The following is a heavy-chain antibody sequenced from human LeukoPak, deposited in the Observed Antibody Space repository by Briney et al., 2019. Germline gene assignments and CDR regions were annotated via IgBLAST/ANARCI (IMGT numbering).Heavy chain of an antibody. CDR3: ALGVVITHFDY. V-gene: IGHV1-46*01. CDR2: INPSGGST. D-gene: IGHD3-22*01. CDR1: GYTFTSYY. J-gene: IGHJ4*02. Sequence: ASVKVSRKASGYTFTSYYMHWVRQAPGQGLEWMGIINPSGGSTSYAQKFQGRVTMTRDSSTSTVYMELSSLRSEDTAVYYCALGVVITHFDYWGQGTLVTVSS.